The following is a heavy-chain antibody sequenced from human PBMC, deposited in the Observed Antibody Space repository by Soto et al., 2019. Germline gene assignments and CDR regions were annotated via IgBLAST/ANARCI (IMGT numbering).Heavy chain of an antibody. CDR1: GFTFNNYW. Sequence: EIQLVESGGGLVQPGGSLRLSCVASGFTFNNYWMSWVRQAPGKGLEWGANIKQNGREKYHVDSVKGRFTISRDNAKNSLYLQMDSLRDEDTAVYYCVRAVLGGSDYWGQGTLVTVSS. V-gene: IGHV3-7*03. CDR2: IKQNGREK. J-gene: IGHJ4*02. CDR3: VRAVLGGSDY. D-gene: IGHD3-16*01.